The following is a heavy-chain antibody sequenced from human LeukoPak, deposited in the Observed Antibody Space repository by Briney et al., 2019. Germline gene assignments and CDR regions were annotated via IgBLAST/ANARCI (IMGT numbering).Heavy chain of an antibody. CDR3: AKPSSTHTFDY. CDR2: IGGRGGVT. Sequence: GGSLRLSCAASGFTFSSYSMSWVRQAPGKGLEWVSGIGGRGGVTYYADSVKGRFTISRDSSKNTLYLQMNSLRAEDTAVYYCAKPSSTHTFDYWGQGTLVTVSS. D-gene: IGHD6-13*01. V-gene: IGHV3-23*01. CDR1: GFTFSSYS. J-gene: IGHJ4*02.